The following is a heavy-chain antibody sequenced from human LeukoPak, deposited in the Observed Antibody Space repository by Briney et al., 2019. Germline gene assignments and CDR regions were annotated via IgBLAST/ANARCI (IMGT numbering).Heavy chain of an antibody. CDR2: IIPMFGTA. J-gene: IGHJ4*02. V-gene: IGHV1-69*01. CDR1: GGSFSNYG. CDR3: VRIRGNYFNY. D-gene: IGHD3-16*01. Sequence: AASVKVSCKASGGSFSNYGISWVRQAPGQGLEWMGGIIPMFGTADYAQNFQGRVTITADESTNTAYMELSSLRSEDTALYYCVRIRGNYFNYWGQGTLVTVSS.